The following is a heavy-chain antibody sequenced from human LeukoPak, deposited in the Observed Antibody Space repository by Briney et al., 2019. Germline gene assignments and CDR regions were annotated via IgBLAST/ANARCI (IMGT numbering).Heavy chain of an antibody. J-gene: IGHJ4*02. CDR3: ARVGAYCTSTSCLDY. D-gene: IGHD2-2*01. CDR1: GGTFSSYA. Sequence: ASVKVSCKASGGTFSSYAISWVRQAPGQGLEWMGWISAYNGNTNYAQKLQGRVTMTTDTSTSTAYMELRSLTSDDTAVYYCARVGAYCTSTSCLDYWGQGTLVTVSS. CDR2: ISAYNGNT. V-gene: IGHV1-18*01.